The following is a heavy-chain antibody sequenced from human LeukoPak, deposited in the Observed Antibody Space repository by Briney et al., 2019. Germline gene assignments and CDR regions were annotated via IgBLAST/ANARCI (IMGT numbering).Heavy chain of an antibody. D-gene: IGHD2-2*01. CDR1: GFTFDDYG. J-gene: IGHJ4*02. CDR3: AREEYEVPAAMTGVNYFDY. CDR2: INWYGGST. V-gene: IGHV3-20*04. Sequence: PGGSLRLSCAASGFTFDDYGMSWVRQAPGKGLEWVSGINWYGGSTGYADSVKGRFTISRDNAKNSLYLQMNSLRAEDTASYYCAREEYEVPAAMTGVNYFDYWGQGTLVTVSS.